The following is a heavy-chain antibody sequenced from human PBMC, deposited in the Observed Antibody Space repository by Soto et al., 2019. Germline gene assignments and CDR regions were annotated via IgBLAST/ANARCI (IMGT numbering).Heavy chain of an antibody. CDR2: IYYSGST. CDR1: GGSISSGGYY. V-gene: IGHV4-31*03. D-gene: IGHD6-13*01. CDR3: ARDLNIAAAGKNYGMDV. J-gene: IGHJ6*02. Sequence: SETLSLTCTVSGGSISSGGYYWSWIRQHPGKGLEWIGYIYYSGSTYYNPSLKSRVTTSVDTSKNQFSLKLSSVTAADTAVYYCARDLNIAAAGKNYGMDVWGQGTTVTVSS.